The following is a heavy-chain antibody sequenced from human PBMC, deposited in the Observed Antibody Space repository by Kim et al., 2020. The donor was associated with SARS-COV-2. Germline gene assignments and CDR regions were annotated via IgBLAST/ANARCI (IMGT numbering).Heavy chain of an antibody. CDR2: ISSSTDYT. CDR3: ARVSMGVSDY. J-gene: IGHJ4*02. D-gene: IGHD2-8*01. V-gene: IGHV3-11*05. CDR1: GFRFSDYY. Sequence: GGSLRLSCAASGFRFSDYYMSWIRQAPGKGLEWVSYISSSTDYTNYADAAKGRFTISRDNAKNSLYLQMNSLRAEDTAGYYCARVSMGVSDYWGQGTLVTVSS.